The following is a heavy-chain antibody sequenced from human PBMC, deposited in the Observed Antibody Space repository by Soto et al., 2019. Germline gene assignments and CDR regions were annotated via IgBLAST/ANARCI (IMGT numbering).Heavy chain of an antibody. V-gene: IGHV3-30*18. Sequence: QVQLVESGGGVVQPGRSLRLSCAASGFTFTTHGMHWVRQVPGKGVEWVAFISHHANKKYYADSVKGRFTISRDNSKNTLSLEVNSLKVEDTAVYYCAKDALFSASTDPRSPPHHWGQGTLVTVSS. CDR3: AKDALFSASTDPRSPPHH. CDR2: ISHHANKK. CDR1: GFTFTTHG. J-gene: IGHJ5*02. D-gene: IGHD1-1*01.